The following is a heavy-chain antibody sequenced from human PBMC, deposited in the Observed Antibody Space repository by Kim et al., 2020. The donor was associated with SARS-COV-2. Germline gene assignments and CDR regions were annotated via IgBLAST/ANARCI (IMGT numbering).Heavy chain of an antibody. V-gene: IGHV3-23*01. CDR3: AKRGQEREFDY. J-gene: IGHJ4*02. Sequence: GGSLRLSCAASGFTFSTSVMNWVRQAPGKGPHWVSSISGGSTWYADSVKGRFIISGDNSKKTLFLQMNSLRAEDTAVYYCAKRGQEREFDYWGQGTLVTV. CDR1: GFTFSTSV. D-gene: IGHD1-1*01. CDR2: ISGGST.